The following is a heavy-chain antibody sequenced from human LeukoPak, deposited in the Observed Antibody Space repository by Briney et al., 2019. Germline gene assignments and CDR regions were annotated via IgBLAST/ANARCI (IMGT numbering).Heavy chain of an antibody. Sequence: GGSLRLSCAASGFTFSSYEMNWVRQAPGKGLERVSYISGSGSTIYYGDSLKGRFTISRDNANNSLYLQMNSLRVEDTAVYYCATLWDPVAGTTQPLLWGQGTLVTVSS. CDR2: ISGSGSTI. J-gene: IGHJ4*02. CDR3: ATLWDPVAGTTQPLL. D-gene: IGHD6-19*01. CDR1: GFTFSSYE. V-gene: IGHV3-48*03.